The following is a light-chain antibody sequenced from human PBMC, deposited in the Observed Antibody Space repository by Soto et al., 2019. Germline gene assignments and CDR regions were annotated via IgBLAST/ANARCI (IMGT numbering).Light chain of an antibody. J-gene: IGKJ4*01. CDR3: QQTTTSPHT. Sequence: DIQMTQSPSSVSASVGDRVTITCRASQGITSWLAWYQQKPGKAPKLLIYRASNLQSGVPSRFSGSGSGTDFTLTINGLQPAEFATYYCQQTTTSPHTFGGGTKVEIK. CDR1: QGITSW. CDR2: RAS. V-gene: IGKV1-12*01.